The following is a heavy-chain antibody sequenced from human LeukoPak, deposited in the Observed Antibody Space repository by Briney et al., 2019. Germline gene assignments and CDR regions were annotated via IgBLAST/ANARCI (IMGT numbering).Heavy chain of an antibody. J-gene: IGHJ3*02. CDR3: AREFGYYDSSGYYGAFDI. D-gene: IGHD3-22*01. V-gene: IGHV4-38-2*02. CDR1: GYSISRGYY. Sequence: SETLSLTCTVSGYSISRGYYWGWIRQPPGRGLEWIGSIYHSGSTYYNPSLKSRVTISVDTSKNQFSLKLSSVTAADTAVYYCAREFGYYDSSGYYGAFDIWGQGTMVTVSS. CDR2: IYHSGST.